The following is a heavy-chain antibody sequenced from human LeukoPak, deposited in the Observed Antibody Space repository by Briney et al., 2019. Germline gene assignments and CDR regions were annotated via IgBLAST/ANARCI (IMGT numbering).Heavy chain of an antibody. J-gene: IGHJ6*03. CDR1: GFTFSSYS. CDR3: ARGFAAAGDYYYYVDV. Sequence: GGSLRLSCAASGFTFSSYSMNWVRQAPGKGLEWVSSISSSSYIYYADSVKGRFTISRDNAKNSLYLQMNSLRAEDTAVYYCARGFAAAGDYYYYVDVWGKGTTVTVSS. V-gene: IGHV3-21*01. CDR2: ISSSSYI. D-gene: IGHD6-13*01.